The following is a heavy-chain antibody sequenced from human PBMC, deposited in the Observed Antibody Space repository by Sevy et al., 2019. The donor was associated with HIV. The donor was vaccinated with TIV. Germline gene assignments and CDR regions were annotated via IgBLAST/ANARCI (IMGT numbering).Heavy chain of an antibody. J-gene: IGHJ6*02. V-gene: IGHV3-30*04. CDR1: GFTFSSYS. CDR3: SRDRSTVFGVDYYYYYGMDV. D-gene: IGHD3-3*01. Sequence: GGSLRLSCAASGFTFSSYSMHWVRQAPGKGLEWVTVISYDGRNKYYPDSVKGRFTISRDNSKNTLDLQMNSLRAEDTAVYYCSRDRSTVFGVDYYYYYGMDVWGQGTTVTVSS. CDR2: ISYDGRNK.